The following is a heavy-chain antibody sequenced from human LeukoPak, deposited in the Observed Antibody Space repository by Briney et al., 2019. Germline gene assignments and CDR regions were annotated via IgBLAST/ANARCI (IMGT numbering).Heavy chain of an antibody. V-gene: IGHV3-74*01. CDR1: GFTFSDYW. Sequence: PGGSLRLSCAASGFTFSDYWMHWVRQTPGEGLVWVALIKGNGNNINYALSAKGRFTISSDNVKNMLYLQMNSLRVEDTAVYYCARDYSGRFLEWLFSYWGQGTLVTVSS. D-gene: IGHD3-3*01. CDR3: ARDYSGRFLEWLFSY. J-gene: IGHJ4*02. CDR2: IKGNGNNI.